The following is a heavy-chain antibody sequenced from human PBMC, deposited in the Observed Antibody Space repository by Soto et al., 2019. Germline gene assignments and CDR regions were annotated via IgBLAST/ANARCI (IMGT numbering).Heavy chain of an antibody. CDR2: IYYSGST. V-gene: IGHV4-59*01. J-gene: IGHJ5*02. Sequence: SETLSLTCTVSGGSISSYYWSWIRQPPGKGLEWIGYIYYSGSTNYNPSLKSRVTMSVDTSKNQLSLKLSSVTAADTAVYYCARGDYWFDPWGQGTLVTVSS. CDR1: GGSISSYY. CDR3: ARGDYWFDP.